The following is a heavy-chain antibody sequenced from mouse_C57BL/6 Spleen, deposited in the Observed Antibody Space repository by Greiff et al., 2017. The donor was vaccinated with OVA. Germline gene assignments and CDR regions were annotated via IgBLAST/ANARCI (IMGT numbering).Heavy chain of an antibody. CDR2: IYPSDSET. J-gene: IGHJ3*01. D-gene: IGHD2-3*01. V-gene: IGHV1-61*01. CDR1: GYTFTSYW. CDR3: ASGWLLRGY. Sequence: VQLQQPGAELVRPGSSVKLSCKASGYTFTSYWLDWVKQRPGQGLEWIGNIYPSDSETHYNQKFKDKATLTVDKSSSTAYMQLSSLTSEDSAVYYCASGWLLRGYWGQGTLVTVSA.